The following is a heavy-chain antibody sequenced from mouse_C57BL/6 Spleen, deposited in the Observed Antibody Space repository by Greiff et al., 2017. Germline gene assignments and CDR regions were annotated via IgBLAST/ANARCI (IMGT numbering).Heavy chain of an antibody. CDR2: IHPNSGST. CDR1: GYTFTSYW. D-gene: IGHD2-5*01. V-gene: IGHV1-64*01. J-gene: IGHJ2*01. Sequence: QVQLQQPGAELVKPGASVKLSCKASGYTFTSYWMHWVKQRPGQGLEWIGMIHPNSGSTNYNEKFKSKATLTVDKSSSTAYMQRSSLTSEDSAVFDGARSGDRNYDFDYWGQGTTLTVSS. CDR3: ARSGDRNYDFDY.